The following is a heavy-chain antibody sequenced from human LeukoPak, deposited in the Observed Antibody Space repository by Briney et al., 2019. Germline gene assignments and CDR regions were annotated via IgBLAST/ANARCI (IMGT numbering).Heavy chain of an antibody. V-gene: IGHV4-39*01. CDR2: IYYTGST. Sequence: SETLSLTCAVSGASISGSGYYLGWIRQPPGKGLEWIGNIYYTGSTYYNASLQSRVTISIGTSKNQFSLRLSSVTAADTAMYYCVKSGGYGLIDYWGQGTLVTVSS. CDR3: VKSGGYGLIDY. D-gene: IGHD6-19*01. CDR1: GASISGSGYY. J-gene: IGHJ4*02.